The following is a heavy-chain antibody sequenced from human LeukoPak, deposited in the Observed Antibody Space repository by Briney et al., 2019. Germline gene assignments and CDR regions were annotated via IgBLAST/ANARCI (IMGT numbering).Heavy chain of an antibody. V-gene: IGHV4-34*01. D-gene: IGHD4/OR15-4a*01. Sequence: GSLRLSCAGSGFTLSSYWMHWIRQPPGKGLEWIGEINHSGRTNYNPSLKSRVTISVDTSKNQFSLKLSSVTAADTAVYYCARQNYGAAPLRYWGQGTLVTVSS. CDR2: INHSGRT. J-gene: IGHJ4*02. CDR3: ARQNYGAAPLRY. CDR1: GFTLSSYW.